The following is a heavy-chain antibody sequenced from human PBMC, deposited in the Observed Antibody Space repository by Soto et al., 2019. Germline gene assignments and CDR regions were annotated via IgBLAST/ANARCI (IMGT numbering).Heavy chain of an antibody. J-gene: IGHJ5*02. CDR2: INHSGST. CDR3: AGGPSKGWFDP. Sequence: QVQLQQWGAGLLKPSETLSLTCAVYGGSFSGYYWSWIRQPPGKGLEWIGEINHSGSTNYNPSLRSRVTISVDTSKNQCSVMLSSVTAAETAVYYCAGGPSKGWFDPWGQGTLVTVSS. V-gene: IGHV4-34*01. CDR1: GGSFSGYY.